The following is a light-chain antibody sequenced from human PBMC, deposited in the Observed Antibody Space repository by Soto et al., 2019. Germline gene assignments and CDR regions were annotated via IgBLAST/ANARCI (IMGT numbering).Light chain of an antibody. CDR1: SGHSTYA. Sequence: QSVLTQSPSASASLGASGKLTCTLDSGHSTYAIAWHQQQPRRSPRYLMKVDSDGSHTKVDGIPDRFSGSSSGAERYLTSSSLQSEDEADYYCQTWGTGIWVFGGGTQLTV. V-gene: IGLV4-69*01. CDR3: QTWGTGIWV. J-gene: IGLJ3*02. CDR2: VDSDGSH.